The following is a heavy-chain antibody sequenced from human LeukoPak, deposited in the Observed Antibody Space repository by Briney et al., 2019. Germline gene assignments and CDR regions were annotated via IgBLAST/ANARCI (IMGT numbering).Heavy chain of an antibody. V-gene: IGHV4-4*07. CDR3: ARDGSGSGWSYYFDY. D-gene: IGHD6-19*01. Sequence: SETLSLTCTVSGGSLSSYYWSWIRQPAGKGLEWIGRIYTSGSTNYSPSLKSRVTMSVDTSKNQFSLKLSSVTAADTAVYYCARDGSGSGWSYYFDYWGQGTLVTVSS. CDR1: GGSLSSYY. CDR2: IYTSGST. J-gene: IGHJ4*02.